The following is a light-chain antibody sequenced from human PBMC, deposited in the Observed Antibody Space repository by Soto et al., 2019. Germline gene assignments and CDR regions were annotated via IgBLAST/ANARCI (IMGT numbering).Light chain of an antibody. CDR3: FSYAGSTTSYV. CDR1: SSDVGSYNL. Sequence: QSALTQPASVSGSPGQSITISCTVTSSDVGSYNLVSWYQQHPGKAPKLLIYEGTKRPSGVSNRFSGSQSGNTASLTISGLQAEDEADYYCFSYAGSTTSYVFKPGTKLTVL. CDR2: EGT. V-gene: IGLV2-23*01. J-gene: IGLJ1*01.